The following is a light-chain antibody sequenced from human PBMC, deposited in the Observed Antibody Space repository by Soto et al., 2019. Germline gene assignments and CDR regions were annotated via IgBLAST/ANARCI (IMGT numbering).Light chain of an antibody. CDR3: QSYDSSLGGWV. J-gene: IGLJ3*02. Sequence: QSVLTQPPSVSGAPGQRVTISCTGSSSNIGAGYDVHWYQQLPGTAPKLLIYGNSNRPSGVPDRFSGSKSVTSASLAITGLQAEDEADYYCQSYDSSLGGWVFGGGTKLTVL. CDR2: GNS. V-gene: IGLV1-40*01. CDR1: SSNIGAGYD.